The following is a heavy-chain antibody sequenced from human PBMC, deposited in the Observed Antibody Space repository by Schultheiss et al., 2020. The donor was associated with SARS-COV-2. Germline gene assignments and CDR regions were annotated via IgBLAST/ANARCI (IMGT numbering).Heavy chain of an antibody. CDR3: AMKLMVYAIGDY. D-gene: IGHD2-8*01. V-gene: IGHV3-33*08. CDR2: IWYDGSNK. CDR1: GFTFSSYG. J-gene: IGHJ4*02. Sequence: GSLRLSCAASGFTFSSYGMHWVRQAPGKGLEWLAVIWYDGSNKYYADSVKGRFIISRDNSKNTLYLQMNSLRAEDTDVYYCAMKLMVYAIGDYWGQGTLVTVSS.